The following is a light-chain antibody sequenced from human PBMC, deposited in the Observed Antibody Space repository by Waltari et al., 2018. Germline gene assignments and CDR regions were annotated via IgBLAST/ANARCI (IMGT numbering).Light chain of an antibody. Sequence: QSALTQPASVSWSPGQSITISCTGTSSDVGGYNYVAWYQQYPGKAPKLILFDVSRWPSGVSNRCSGSKSGNTASLTISGLQAEDEADYYCSSYTTTSAIIFGGGTTLTVL. CDR2: DVS. V-gene: IGLV2-14*03. CDR1: SSDVGGYNY. CDR3: SSYTTTSAII. J-gene: IGLJ2*01.